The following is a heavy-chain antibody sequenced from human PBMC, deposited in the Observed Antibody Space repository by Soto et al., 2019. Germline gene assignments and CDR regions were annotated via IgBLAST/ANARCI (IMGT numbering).Heavy chain of an antibody. Sequence: KPSETLSLACAVYGGSFSGYYWSWIRQPPGKGLEWIGEINHSGSTNYNPSLKSRVTISVDTSKNQFSLKLSSVTAADTAVYYCARGPLWSYYYYYYGMDVWG. CDR1: GGSFSGYY. CDR2: INHSGST. J-gene: IGHJ6*01. D-gene: IGHD3-10*01. CDR3: ARGPLWSYYYYYYGMDV. V-gene: IGHV4-34*01.